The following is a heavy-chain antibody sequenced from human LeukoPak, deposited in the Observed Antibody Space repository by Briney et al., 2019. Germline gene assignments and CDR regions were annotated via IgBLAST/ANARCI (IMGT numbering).Heavy chain of an antibody. CDR2: VNPNSGGT. CDR3: ARDREYRSSSYPLDY. V-gene: IGHV1-2*02. Sequence: GASVTVSCKASGYTFTGYYMHWVRQAPGQGLAWMGWVNPNSGGTNFAQKFQGRVTMTRDTSISTAYMELSRLRSDDTPVYFCARDREYRSSSYPLDYWGQGTLVTVSS. D-gene: IGHD6-6*01. J-gene: IGHJ4*02. CDR1: GYTFTGYY.